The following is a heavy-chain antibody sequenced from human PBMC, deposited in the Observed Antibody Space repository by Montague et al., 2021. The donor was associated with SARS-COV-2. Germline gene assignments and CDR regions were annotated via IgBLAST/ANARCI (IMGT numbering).Heavy chain of an antibody. J-gene: IGHJ4*02. D-gene: IGHD1-26*01. Sequence: YNPSLKSRVTISVDTSKNQFSLKLSSVTAAHTAVYYCARAYSGYVDYWGQGTLVTVSS. V-gene: IGHV4-30-2*05. CDR3: ARAYSGYVDY.